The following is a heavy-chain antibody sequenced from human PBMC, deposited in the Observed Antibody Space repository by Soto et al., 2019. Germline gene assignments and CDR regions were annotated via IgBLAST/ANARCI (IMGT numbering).Heavy chain of an antibody. CDR2: ISPMFGAA. V-gene: IGHV1-69*19. J-gene: IGHJ4*02. CDR1: VGTFNTYA. CDR3: AREVQVHTPAFVY. D-gene: IGHD3-10*01. Sequence: QVQLVQSWAEMKKPGSSVKVSCQSSVGTFNTYAMNWVLQAPVQGPEWMGDISPMFGAANYAPKFQGRVTITADESTGTSYMQLSSLTSEDTALYFCAREVQVHTPAFVYWGQGTLVTVSS.